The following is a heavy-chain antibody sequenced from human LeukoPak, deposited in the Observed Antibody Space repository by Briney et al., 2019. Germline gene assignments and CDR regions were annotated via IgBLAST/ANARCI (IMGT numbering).Heavy chain of an antibody. Sequence: GGSLRLSCAASGFTFSTYWMHWVRQAPGKGLVWVSRINPDGSTTSYADSVKGRFTISRDNSKNTLYLQMNSLRAEDTAVYYCARGPVERIYVVPAARKNAFDIWGQGTMVTVSS. D-gene: IGHD2-2*01. V-gene: IGHV3-74*01. J-gene: IGHJ3*02. CDR3: ARGPVERIYVVPAARKNAFDI. CDR2: INPDGSTT. CDR1: GFTFSTYW.